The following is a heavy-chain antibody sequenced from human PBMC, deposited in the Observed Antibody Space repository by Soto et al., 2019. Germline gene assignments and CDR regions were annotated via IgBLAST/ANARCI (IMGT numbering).Heavy chain of an antibody. J-gene: IGHJ3*02. CDR1: GGSLTDHY. D-gene: IGHD2-21*01. V-gene: IGHV4-59*11. Sequence: QVQLQESGPGLVKPSETLSLTCTVAGGSLTDHYWNWFRQSPGKGLHWIGYVYYSGGTNYNPSLNSRVTMSVDTSKNQFSLHLRSVTAADTAVYSCARGNDWKSSTFDIWGQGTMVSVSS. CDR2: VYYSGGT. CDR3: ARGNDWKSSTFDI.